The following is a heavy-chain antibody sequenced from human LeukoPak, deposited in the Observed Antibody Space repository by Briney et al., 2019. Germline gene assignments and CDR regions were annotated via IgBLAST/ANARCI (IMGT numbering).Heavy chain of an antibody. D-gene: IGHD3-22*01. J-gene: IGHJ4*02. CDR3: AKDPRYYDSSSYLY. V-gene: IGHV3-23*01. CDR1: GFTFGSYA. Sequence: GGSLRLSCAASGFTFGSYAMTWVRHAPGEGLQWVSGISGSGGSTYYADSVKGRFTISRDNTKNTLYLQMNSLSAEDTAVYYCAKDPRYYDSSSYLYWGQGTLVTISS. CDR2: ISGSGGST.